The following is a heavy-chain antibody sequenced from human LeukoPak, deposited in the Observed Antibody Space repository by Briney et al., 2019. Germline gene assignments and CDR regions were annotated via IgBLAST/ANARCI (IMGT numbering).Heavy chain of an antibody. J-gene: IGHJ4*02. D-gene: IGHD1-26*01. V-gene: IGHV3-74*01. CDR3: ARVSGSGSYSFDY. CDR2: MKTDGSTI. CDR1: GFRFSYSL. Sequence: GSLRLSCAASGFRFSYSLMYWVRQGPGKGPGWVSRMKTDGSTIEYADSVKGRFTISRDNSKNTLYLQMNSLRAEDTAVYYCARVSGSGSYSFDYWGQGTLVSVSS.